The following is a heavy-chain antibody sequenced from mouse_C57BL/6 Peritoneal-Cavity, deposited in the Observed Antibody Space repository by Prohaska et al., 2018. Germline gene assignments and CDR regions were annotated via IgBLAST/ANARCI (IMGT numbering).Heavy chain of an antibody. V-gene: IGHV1-50*01. CDR3: ARWGLYDY. D-gene: IGHD2-13*01. J-gene: IGHJ2*01. CDR2: IDPSASYT. CDR1: GSTFTSYW. Sequence: GASVNLSCKASGSTFTSYWMQCVKQRPGQGLEWIVEIDPSASYTNYNQKFKGKATLTVDTSSSTAYMQLSSLTSEDSAVYYCARWGLYDYWGHGTTLTVYS.